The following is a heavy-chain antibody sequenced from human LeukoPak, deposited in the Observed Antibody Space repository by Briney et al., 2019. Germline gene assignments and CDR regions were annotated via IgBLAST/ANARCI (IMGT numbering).Heavy chain of an antibody. CDR3: ARDRSYSSSWRRFVNFDY. CDR2: INPNSGGT. V-gene: IGHV1-2*02. CDR1: GYTFTGYY. D-gene: IGHD6-13*01. Sequence: ASVKVSCKASGYTFTGYYMHWVRQAPGQGLEWMGWINPNSGGTNYAQKFQGRVTMTRDTSISTAYMELSRLRSDDTAVYYCARDRSYSSSWRRFVNFDYWGQGTLVTVSS. J-gene: IGHJ4*02.